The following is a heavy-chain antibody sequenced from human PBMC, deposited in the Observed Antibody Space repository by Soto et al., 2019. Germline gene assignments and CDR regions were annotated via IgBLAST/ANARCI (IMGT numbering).Heavy chain of an antibody. J-gene: IGHJ6*02. V-gene: IGHV1-69*13. Sequence: ASVKVSCKASGGTFSSYAISWVRQAPGQGLEWMGGIIPIFGTANYAQKFQGRVTITADESTSTAYMELSSLRSEDTAVYYCARSSNLAAADYYYYYGMDVWGQGTKVTVSS. CDR2: IIPIFGTA. D-gene: IGHD6-13*01. CDR3: ARSSNLAAADYYYYYGMDV. CDR1: GGTFSSYA.